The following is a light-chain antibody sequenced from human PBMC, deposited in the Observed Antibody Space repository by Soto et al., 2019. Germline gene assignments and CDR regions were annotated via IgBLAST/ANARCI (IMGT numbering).Light chain of an antibody. Sequence: DIQLTQSPSFLSASVGDRVTITCRASQGISSYLAWYQQKPGKAPKLLIYAASTLQSGVPSRFSGSGSGTEFTLTISSLQPEDFATYYCQQLNSYHTFGQATKLEIK. CDR1: QGISSY. CDR2: AAS. CDR3: QQLNSYHT. J-gene: IGKJ2*01. V-gene: IGKV1-9*01.